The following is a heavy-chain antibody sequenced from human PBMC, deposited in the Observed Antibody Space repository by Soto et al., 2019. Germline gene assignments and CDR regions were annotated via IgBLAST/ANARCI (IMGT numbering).Heavy chain of an antibody. V-gene: IGHV1-69*06. Sequence: SVKVSCKASGGTFSSYAISWVLQAPGQGLEWMGGIIPIFGTANYAQKFQGRVTITADKSTSTAYMELSSLRSEDTAVYYCARVSYYDFWSGPGSASSHDAFDIWGQGTMVTVSS. D-gene: IGHD3-3*01. CDR1: GGTFSSYA. J-gene: IGHJ3*02. CDR2: IIPIFGTA. CDR3: ARVSYYDFWSGPGSASSHDAFDI.